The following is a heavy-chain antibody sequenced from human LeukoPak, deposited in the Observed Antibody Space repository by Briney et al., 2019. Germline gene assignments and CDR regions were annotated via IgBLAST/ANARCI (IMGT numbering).Heavy chain of an antibody. CDR2: VYYSGST. D-gene: IGHD6-19*01. Sequence: SETLSLTCVVYGGSFSGDYWSWIRQPPGKGLEWIGYVYYSGSTNYNPSLKSRVSISVDTSKNQFSLNLSSVTAADTAVYYCAAFRQWLVILDYWGQGTLVTVSS. CDR1: GGSFSGDY. V-gene: IGHV4-34*11. CDR3: AAFRQWLVILDY. J-gene: IGHJ4*02.